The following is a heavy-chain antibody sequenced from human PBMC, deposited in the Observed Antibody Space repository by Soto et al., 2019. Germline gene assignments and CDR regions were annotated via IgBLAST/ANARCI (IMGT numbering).Heavy chain of an antibody. D-gene: IGHD4-17*01. CDR2: IYYNGSP. V-gene: IGHV4-39*01. CDR3: ARHPAATLTTAPRVDC. Sequence: QLQLQESGPGLVKPSETLSLTCTVSGGSISSSSYYWGWIRQPPGKGLEWIGSIYYNGSPYYNPSLTSLVSISVDTSKSQCSLKLSSVRAADTGVCYSARHPAATLTTAPRVDCWGQGPRVPVSS. CDR1: GGSISSSSYY. J-gene: IGHJ4*02.